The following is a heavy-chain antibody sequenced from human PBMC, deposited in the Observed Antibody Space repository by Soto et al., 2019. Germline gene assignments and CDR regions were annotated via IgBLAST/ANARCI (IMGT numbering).Heavy chain of an antibody. CDR1: GGSISSSGYS. CDR2: VYHSGST. V-gene: IGHV4-30-2*01. D-gene: IGHD6-13*01. J-gene: IGHJ4*02. CDR3: ASSHAGAHITAAVH. Sequence: QLQLQESGSGLVKPSQTLSLTCAVSGGSISSSGYSWSWIRQPPGKGLEWVGYVYHSGSTYYNPSLQSRVTISVDRSKNQVSLKLSSVTAADTAVYYCASSHAGAHITAAVHWGQGTLVTVSS.